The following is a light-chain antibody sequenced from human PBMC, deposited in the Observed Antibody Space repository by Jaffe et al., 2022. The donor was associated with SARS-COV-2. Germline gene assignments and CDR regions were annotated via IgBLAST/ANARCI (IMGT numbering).Light chain of an antibody. CDR1: SSDVGGYNY. V-gene: IGLV2-11*01. CDR3: CSFAGSYTP. CDR2: DVS. J-gene: IGLJ1*01. Sequence: HSALTQPRSVSGSPGQSVTISCTGTSSDVGGYNYVSWYQHHPGKAPKLMIFDVSKRPSGVPDRFSGSKSGNTASLTISGLQAEDEADYFCCSFAGSYTPFGTGTKVSVL.